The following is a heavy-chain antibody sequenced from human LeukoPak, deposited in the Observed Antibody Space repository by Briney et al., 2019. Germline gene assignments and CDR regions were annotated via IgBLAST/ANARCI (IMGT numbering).Heavy chain of an antibody. CDR2: ISYDGSNK. J-gene: IGHJ4*02. D-gene: IGHD5-18*01. V-gene: IGHV3-30*03. Sequence: PGGSLRLSCAASGFTFSSYGMHWVRQAPGKGLEWVAVISYDGSNKYYADSVKGRFTISRDNSKNTLCLQMNSLRAEDTAVYYCARGPSLATAMVPVPFDYWGQGALVTVSS. CDR1: GFTFSSYG. CDR3: ARGPSLATAMVPVPFDY.